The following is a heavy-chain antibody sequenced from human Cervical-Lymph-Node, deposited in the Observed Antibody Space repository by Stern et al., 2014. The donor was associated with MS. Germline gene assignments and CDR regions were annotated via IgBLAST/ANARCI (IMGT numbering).Heavy chain of an antibody. D-gene: IGHD2-21*01. CDR1: GFTFSSYA. J-gene: IGHJ4*02. CDR3: ARHQGSCGGGTCYFDY. Sequence: EVQLVQSGGGLIQPGGSLRLSCAASGFTFSSYAVTWVRQAPGKGLEWVSAGGTSGNTYYADSVKGRFTVSRDNSKSTLFLQMDSLRAEDTAIYYCARHQGSCGGGTCYFDYWGQGTLVTVSS. CDR2: GGTSGNT. V-gene: IGHV3-23*04.